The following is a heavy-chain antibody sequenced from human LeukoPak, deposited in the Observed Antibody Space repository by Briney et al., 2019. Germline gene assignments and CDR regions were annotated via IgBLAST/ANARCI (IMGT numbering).Heavy chain of an antibody. J-gene: IGHJ3*01. D-gene: IGHD2-21*01. CDR2: IKQDGSEK. V-gene: IGHV3-7*01. CDR3: VRIKSAYSRGDAFDV. CDR1: GFTFSSYW. Sequence: GGSLRLSCAASGFTFSSYWMSWVRQAPGKGLEWVANIKQDGSEKYYVDSVKGRFTVSRDGDKNTLYLEMNSLRTEDTAVYYCVRIKSAYSRGDAFDVWGQGTMVTVSA.